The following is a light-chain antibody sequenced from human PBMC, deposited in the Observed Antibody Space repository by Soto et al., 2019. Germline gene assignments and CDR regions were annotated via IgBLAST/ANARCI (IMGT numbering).Light chain of an antibody. J-gene: IGLJ1*01. CDR2: GNS. Sequence: QSVLTQPPSGSGAPGQRVTISCTGSSSNIGAGYDVHWYQQLPGTAPKLLIYGNSNRPSGVPDRFSGSKSGTSASLAITGRQAEDEADYYCQSYDSSLSAHNYVFGTGTKVTV. CDR1: SSNIGAGYD. V-gene: IGLV1-40*01. CDR3: QSYDSSLSAHNYV.